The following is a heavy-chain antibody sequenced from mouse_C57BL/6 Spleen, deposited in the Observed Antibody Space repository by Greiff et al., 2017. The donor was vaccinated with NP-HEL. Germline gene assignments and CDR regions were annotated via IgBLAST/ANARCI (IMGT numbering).Heavy chain of an antibody. CDR2: IRNKANGYTT. V-gene: IGHV7-3*01. CDR1: GFTFTDYY. CDR3: ARYILPGYFDV. Sequence: EVQRVESGGGLVQPGGSLSLSCAASGFTFTDYYMSWVRQPPGKALEWLGFIRNKANGYTTEYSASVKGRFTISRDNSQSILYLQMNALRAEDSATYYCARYILPGYFDVWGTGTTVTVSS. J-gene: IGHJ1*03.